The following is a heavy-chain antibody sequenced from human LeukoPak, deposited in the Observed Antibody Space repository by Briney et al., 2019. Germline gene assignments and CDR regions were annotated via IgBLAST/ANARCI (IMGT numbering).Heavy chain of an antibody. J-gene: IGHJ4*02. Sequence: GGSLRLSCAASGSTFSSYAMSWVRQAPGKGLEWVSAISGSGGSTYYADSVKGRFTISRDNSKNTLYLQMNSLRAEDTAVYYCAKDLGYYYGSGSYLDYWGQGTLVTVSS. CDR2: ISGSGGST. CDR1: GSTFSSYA. D-gene: IGHD3-10*01. CDR3: AKDLGYYYGSGSYLDY. V-gene: IGHV3-23*01.